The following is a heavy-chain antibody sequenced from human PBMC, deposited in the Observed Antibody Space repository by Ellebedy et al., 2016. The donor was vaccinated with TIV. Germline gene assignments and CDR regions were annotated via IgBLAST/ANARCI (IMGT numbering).Heavy chain of an antibody. CDR3: TRSPLWPMGVFDS. Sequence: MPSETLSLTCTVSGGSISSYYWSLIRPPPGKGLEWIGYIYYSGSTNYNPSLKSLVTMSVDTSKNQFSLKLSSVTAADTAMYYCTRSPLWPMGVFDSWGQGTLVTVSS. CDR2: IYYSGST. D-gene: IGHD3-16*01. J-gene: IGHJ4*02. CDR1: GGSISSYY. V-gene: IGHV4-59*12.